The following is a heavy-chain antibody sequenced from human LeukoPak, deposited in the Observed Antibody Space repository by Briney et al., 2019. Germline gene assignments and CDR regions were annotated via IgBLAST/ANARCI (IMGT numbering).Heavy chain of an antibody. V-gene: IGHV4-38-2*01. CDR1: GYSISSGYY. CDR3: TRHIGGAFSSSWYR. J-gene: IGHJ5*02. CDR2: IYHSRST. Sequence: PSETLSLTCAVSGYSISSGYYWGWIRQPPGKGLEWIGSIYHSRSTYYNPSLKSRVTISVDTSKNQFSLKLSSVTAADTAVYYCTRHIGGAFSSSWYRWGQGTLVTVSS. D-gene: IGHD6-13*01.